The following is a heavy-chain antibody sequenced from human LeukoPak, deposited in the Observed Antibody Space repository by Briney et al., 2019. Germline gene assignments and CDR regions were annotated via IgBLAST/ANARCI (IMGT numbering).Heavy chain of an antibody. V-gene: IGHV3-74*01. Sequence: GGSLRLSCAASGFTFSSYWMHWVRQAPGKGLVWVSRINSDGSSTYYADSVKGRFTISRDNAKNTLYLQMNSLRAEDTAMYYCARAVYYSNYLGYWGQGTLVTVSS. J-gene: IGHJ4*01. CDR1: GFTFSSYW. CDR2: INSDGSST. CDR3: ARAVYYSNYLGY. D-gene: IGHD3-10*01.